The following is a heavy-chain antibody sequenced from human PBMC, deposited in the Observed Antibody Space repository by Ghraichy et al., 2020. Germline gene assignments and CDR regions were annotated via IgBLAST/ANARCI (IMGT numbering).Heavy chain of an antibody. J-gene: IGHJ5*02. Sequence: LETLSLTCAISGDSVSSTSAAWNWIRQSPSRGLEWLGRTYYRSKWYNDYAVSVQSRIIFNPDTSKNQFSLQLNSVTPEDTAVYYCAKGMFCTSSVCYRWFDPWGQGTLVTVSS. V-gene: IGHV6-1*01. CDR3: AKGMFCTSSVCYRWFDP. D-gene: IGHD2-8*01. CDR2: TYYRSKWYN. CDR1: GDSVSSTSAA.